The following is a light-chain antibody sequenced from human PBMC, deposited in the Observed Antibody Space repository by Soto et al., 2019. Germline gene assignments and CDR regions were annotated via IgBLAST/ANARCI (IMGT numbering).Light chain of an antibody. CDR1: ESVSTW. V-gene: IGKV1-5*01. CDR3: QHYKTYPLT. Sequence: DIQMTQSPSTLSASVGDRVHITCRASESVSTWLAWYQQKPGKAPKLLIYDASSLESGVPSRFSGTGSGTQFTHTISSLQPDDFATYYCQHYKTYPLTFGQGTRVEIK. CDR2: DAS. J-gene: IGKJ1*01.